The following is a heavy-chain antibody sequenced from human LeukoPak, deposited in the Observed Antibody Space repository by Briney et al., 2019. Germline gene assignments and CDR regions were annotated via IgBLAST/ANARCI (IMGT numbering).Heavy chain of an antibody. CDR3: AKVPTNFGPFDY. D-gene: IGHD3-3*01. CDR1: RFTFCSYA. J-gene: IGHJ4*02. Sequence: PGGSLRLSCSTPRFTFCSYAMTWGRRAPGQGLELVSAISRSGGSTYYADSVKGRFTISRDNSKNTLYLQMNSLRAEDTAVYYCAKVPTNFGPFDYWGQGTLVTVSS. V-gene: IGHV3-23*01. CDR2: ISRSGGST.